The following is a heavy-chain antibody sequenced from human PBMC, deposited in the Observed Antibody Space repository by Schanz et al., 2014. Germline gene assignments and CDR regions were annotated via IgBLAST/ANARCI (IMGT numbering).Heavy chain of an antibody. J-gene: IGHJ6*02. CDR2: ISHSGGSK. D-gene: IGHD2-15*01. Sequence: VQLVESGGGVVQPGGSLRLSCAASGFTFNSYAMTWVRQAPGKGLEWVSSISHSGGSKYYADSVKGRFTISRDNSENTLYLQMNSLSADDTAVFYCAKGMGYGSGGTCYDYYYYGLDVWGQGTTVTVSS. V-gene: IGHV3-23*04. CDR1: GFTFNSYA. CDR3: AKGMGYGSGGTCYDYYYYGLDV.